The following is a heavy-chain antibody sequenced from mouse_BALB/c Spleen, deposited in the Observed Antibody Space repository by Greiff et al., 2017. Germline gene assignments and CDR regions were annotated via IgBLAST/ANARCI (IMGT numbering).Heavy chain of an antibody. V-gene: IGHV3-8*02. J-gene: IGHJ4*01. CDR2: ISYSGST. Sequence: VHVKQSGPSLVKPSQTLSLTCSVTGDSITSGYWNWIRKFPGNKLEYMGYISYSGSTYYNPSLKSRISITRDTSKNQYYLQLNSVTTEDTATYYCARWDDGYNYAMDYWGQGTSVTVSS. CDR3: ARWDDGYNYAMDY. D-gene: IGHD2-3*01. CDR1: GDSITSGY.